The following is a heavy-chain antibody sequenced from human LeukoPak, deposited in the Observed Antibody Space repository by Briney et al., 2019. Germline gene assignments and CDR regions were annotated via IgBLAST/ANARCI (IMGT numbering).Heavy chain of an antibody. CDR1: GYSFTNYW. Sequence: GESLKISCKGSGYSFTNYWIGWVRQMPGKGLEWMGIIYPADSYTRYSPSFQGQVTISADKSISTAYLQWSSLKASDTAMYYCARGRGVINVNYFDYGGQGTLVTVSS. V-gene: IGHV5-51*01. D-gene: IGHD3-10*01. J-gene: IGHJ4*02. CDR2: IYPADSYT. CDR3: ARGRGVINVNYFDY.